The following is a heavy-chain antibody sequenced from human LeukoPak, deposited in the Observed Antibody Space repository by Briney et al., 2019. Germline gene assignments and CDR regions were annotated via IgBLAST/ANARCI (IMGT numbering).Heavy chain of an antibody. CDR1: GGSISSYY. D-gene: IGHD1-14*01. CDR2: IYYSGST. CDR3: ARVNSWTEEPDTGFDY. J-gene: IGHJ4*02. Sequence: SETLSLTCTVSGGSISSYYWSWIRQPPGKGLEWIGYIYYSGSTDYNPSLKSRVTISVDTSKNQFSLRLNSVTAADTAVYYCARVNSWTEEPDTGFDYWGQGILVTVSS. V-gene: IGHV4-59*01.